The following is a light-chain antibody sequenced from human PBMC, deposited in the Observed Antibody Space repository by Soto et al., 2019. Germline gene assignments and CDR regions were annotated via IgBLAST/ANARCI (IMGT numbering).Light chain of an antibody. CDR1: SSDVGLYDY. J-gene: IGLJ1*01. V-gene: IGLV2-14*01. Sequence: QSVLTQPASVFGSPGQEITVSCTGTSSDVGLYDYVSWFQQHPGKSPKLIIYEVSHRPSGVSSRFSGSKSGNTASLTISGLQTEDEADYYCSSYTTVFTYVFGTGTKVTVL. CDR2: EVS. CDR3: SSYTTVFTYV.